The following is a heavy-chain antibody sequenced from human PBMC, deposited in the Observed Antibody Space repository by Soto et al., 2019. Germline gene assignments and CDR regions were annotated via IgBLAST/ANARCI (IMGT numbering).Heavy chain of an antibody. J-gene: IGHJ6*04. CDR2: ISYSGST. CDR3: ARRLATTGTAWAMDV. Sequence: SETLSLTCTVSGGSISSYYWSWIRQPPGKGLEWIGYISYSGSTNYNPSLKSRVTISVDTSKNQLSLKLSSVTAADTAVYYCARRLATTGTAWAMDVWGKGTTVTVSS. CDR1: GGSISSYY. V-gene: IGHV4-59*08. D-gene: IGHD1-1*01.